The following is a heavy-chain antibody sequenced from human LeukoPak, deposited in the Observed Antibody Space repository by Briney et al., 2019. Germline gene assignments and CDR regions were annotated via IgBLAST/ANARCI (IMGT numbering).Heavy chain of an antibody. J-gene: IGHJ4*02. CDR1: GGSISSHY. CDR2: IYTSGST. CDR3: ARHDKYCSSTSCYTWFDY. Sequence: SETLSLTCTIYGGSISSHYCRWIRQPPGKGLEWIGYIYTSGSTNYNPSLKSRLTISVDTSKNQFSLKLSSVTAADTAVYYCARHDKYCSSTSCYTWFDYWGQGTLVIVSS. D-gene: IGHD2-2*02. V-gene: IGHV4-4*09.